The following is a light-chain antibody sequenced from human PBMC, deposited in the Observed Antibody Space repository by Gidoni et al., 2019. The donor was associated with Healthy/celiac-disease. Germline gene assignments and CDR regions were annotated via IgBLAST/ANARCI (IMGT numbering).Light chain of an antibody. Sequence: EIVLTQSPGTLSLSPGERATLSCRASQSVSSYLAWYQQKPGQAPRLLIYAASNRATGIPDRFSGSGSGTDFTLTISRLEPEDFAVYYCQQYLSFWTFGHGTKVEIK. J-gene: IGKJ1*01. CDR2: AAS. CDR3: QQYLSFWT. CDR1: QSVSSY. V-gene: IGKV3-20*01.